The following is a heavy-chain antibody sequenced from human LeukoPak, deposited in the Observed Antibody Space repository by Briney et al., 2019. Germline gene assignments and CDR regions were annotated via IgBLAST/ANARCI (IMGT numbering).Heavy chain of an antibody. D-gene: IGHD3-3*01. Sequence: GGSLRLSCAASGFTLSSYWMSWVRQAPGKGLEWVANIKQDGSEKHYVDSVKGRFTISRDNAKNSLYLQMNSLRAEDTAVYYCARGGDYDFWSGYYTLWDNWFDPWGQGTLVTVSS. J-gene: IGHJ5*02. CDR2: IKQDGSEK. CDR3: ARGGDYDFWSGYYTLWDNWFDP. V-gene: IGHV3-7*01. CDR1: GFTLSSYW.